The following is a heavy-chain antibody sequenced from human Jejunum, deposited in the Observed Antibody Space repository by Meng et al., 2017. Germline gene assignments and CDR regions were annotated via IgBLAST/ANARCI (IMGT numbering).Heavy chain of an antibody. CDR2: INPNTGST. Sequence: ASVNVSCKASGYTFTGYNIQWVRQAPGQGLEWLGWINPNTGSTNSAQRFLGRVTVTRDTSINTAYLELSSLTSDDTAGYYCARDGIGASRVYIDNWGQGTLVTVSS. CDR3: ARDGIGASRVYIDN. V-gene: IGHV1-2*02. CDR1: GYTFTGYN. D-gene: IGHD3-16*01. J-gene: IGHJ4*02.